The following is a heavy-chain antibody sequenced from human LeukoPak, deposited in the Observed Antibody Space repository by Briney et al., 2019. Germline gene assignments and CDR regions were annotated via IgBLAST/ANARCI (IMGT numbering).Heavy chain of an antibody. CDR2: INPNSGGT. CDR1: GYTFTGYY. CDR3: ARYGNYSSSWYHY. J-gene: IGHJ4*02. D-gene: IGHD6-13*01. V-gene: IGHV1-2*02. Sequence: ASVKVSCKASGYTFTGYYMHWVRQAPGQGLEWMGWINPNSGGTNYAQKFQGRVTMSRDTSIITAYMELSRLRSDDTAVYYCARYGNYSSSWYHYWGQGTLCTVSS.